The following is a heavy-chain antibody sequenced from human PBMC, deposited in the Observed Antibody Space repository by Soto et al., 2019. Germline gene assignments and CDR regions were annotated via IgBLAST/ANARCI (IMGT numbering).Heavy chain of an antibody. CDR2: MNPNSGNT. CDR1: GYTFTSYD. Sequence: ASVKVSCKASGYTFTSYDINWVRQATGQGHEWMGWMNPNSGNTGYAQKFQGRVTMTRNTSISTAYMELSSLRSEDTAVYYCARGVAVAGTVGSWFDPWGQGTLVTVSS. CDR3: ARGVAVAGTVGSWFDP. V-gene: IGHV1-8*01. D-gene: IGHD6-19*01. J-gene: IGHJ5*02.